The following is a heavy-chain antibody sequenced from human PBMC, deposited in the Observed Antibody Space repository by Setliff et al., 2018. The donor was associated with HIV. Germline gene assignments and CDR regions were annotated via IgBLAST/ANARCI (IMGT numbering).Heavy chain of an antibody. CDR3: ARHGGSPILYYFDY. D-gene: IGHD1-26*01. J-gene: IGHJ4*02. V-gene: IGHV4-39*01. Sequence: PSETLSLTCSVSGVSISSSGYFWGWIRQSPGEGLEWLGSVYSGTTYYNPSLNGRVTISVDTSKNQFSLNLHSVTAADTAVYYCARHGGSPILYYFDYWGQGIPVTVSS. CDR1: GVSISSSGYF. CDR2: VYSGTT.